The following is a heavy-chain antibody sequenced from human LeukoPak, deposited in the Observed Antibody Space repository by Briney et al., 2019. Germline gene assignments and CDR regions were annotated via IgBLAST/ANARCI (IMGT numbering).Heavy chain of an antibody. CDR3: AKDHLTMTMD. CDR2: INPSGDST. D-gene: IGHD3-22*01. Sequence: ASVKVSCKASGYNFSNYYMHWVRQAPGQGLEWMAIINPSGDSTTYAQKLQGRITVTRDTSTSTAYMELSSLRSEDTAVYYCAKDHLTMTMDWGQGTLVTVSS. V-gene: IGHV1-46*01. CDR1: GYNFSNYY. J-gene: IGHJ4*02.